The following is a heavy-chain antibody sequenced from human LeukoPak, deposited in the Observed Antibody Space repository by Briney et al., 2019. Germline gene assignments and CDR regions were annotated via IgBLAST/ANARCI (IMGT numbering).Heavy chain of an antibody. CDR3: ARVVGYYDSSGPWDY. D-gene: IGHD3-22*01. CDR1: GYTFTGYY. J-gene: IGHJ4*02. CDR2: INPNSGGT. V-gene: IGHV1-2*02. Sequence: GASVKVSCKASGYTFTGYYMHWVRQAPGQGLEWMGWINPNSGGTNYAQKFQGRVTMTRDTSISTAYMELSRLRSDDTAVCYCARVVGYYDSSGPWDYWGQGTLVTVSS.